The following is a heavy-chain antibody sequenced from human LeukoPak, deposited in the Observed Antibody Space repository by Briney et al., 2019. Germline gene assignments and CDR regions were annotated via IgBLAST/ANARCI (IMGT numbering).Heavy chain of an antibody. J-gene: IGHJ4*02. Sequence: SVKVSCTASGGTFSSYAISWVRQAPGQGLEWMGGIIPIFGTANYAQKFHGRVTITADESTSTAYMELSSLRSEDTAVYYCARDRGGYSYGSFDYWGQGTLVTVSS. CDR1: GGTFSSYA. CDR3: ARDRGGYSYGSFDY. D-gene: IGHD5-18*01. CDR2: IIPIFGTA. V-gene: IGHV1-69*13.